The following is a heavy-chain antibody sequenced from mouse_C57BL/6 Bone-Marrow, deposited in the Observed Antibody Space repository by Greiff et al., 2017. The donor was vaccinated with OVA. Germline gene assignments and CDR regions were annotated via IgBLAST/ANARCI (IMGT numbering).Heavy chain of an antibody. CDR2: INPDSSTI. CDR1: GIDFSRYW. V-gene: IGHV4-1*01. Sequence: EVKVIESGGGLVQPGGSLKLSCAASGIDFSRYWMSWVRRAPGKGLEWIGEINPDSSTIKYAPSLQDKFIISRENAKNTLYLQMSKVRSEDTALYYCARRGFQFITTPYYAMDYWGQGTSVTVSS. CDR3: ARRGFQFITTPYYAMDY. J-gene: IGHJ4*01. D-gene: IGHD1-1*01.